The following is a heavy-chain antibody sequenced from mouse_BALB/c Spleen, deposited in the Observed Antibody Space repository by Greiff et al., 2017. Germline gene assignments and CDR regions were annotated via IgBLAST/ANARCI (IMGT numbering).Heavy chain of an antibody. Sequence: EVKLMESGGGLVKPGGSLKLSCAASGFTFSSYAMSWVRQTPEKRLEWVASISSGGSTYYPDSVKGRFTISRDNARNILYLQMSSLRSEDTAMYYCAREYDGESGAWFAYWGQGTLVTVSA. V-gene: IGHV5-6-5*01. CDR1: GFTFSSYA. J-gene: IGHJ3*01. CDR2: ISSGGST. CDR3: AREYDGESGAWFAY. D-gene: IGHD1-3*01.